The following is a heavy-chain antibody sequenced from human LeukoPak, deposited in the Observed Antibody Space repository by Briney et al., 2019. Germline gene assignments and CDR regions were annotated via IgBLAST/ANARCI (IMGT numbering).Heavy chain of an antibody. CDR2: IYTSGST. J-gene: IGHJ5*02. D-gene: IGHD3-10*01. V-gene: IGHV4-61*02. CDR1: GGSISSGSYY. CDR3: ARQPRLLWFGDYNWFDP. Sequence: SQTLSLTCTVSGGSISSGSYYWSWIRQPAGKGLEWIGRIYTSGSTNYNPSLKSRVTISVDTSKNQFSLKLSSVAAADTAVYYCARQPRLLWFGDYNWFDPWGQGTLVTVSS.